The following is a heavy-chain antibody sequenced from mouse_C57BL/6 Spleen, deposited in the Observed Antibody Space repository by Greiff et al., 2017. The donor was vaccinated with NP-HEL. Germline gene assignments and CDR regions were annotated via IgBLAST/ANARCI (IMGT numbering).Heavy chain of an antibody. CDR1: GFTFSDYG. D-gene: IGHD1-1*01. CDR3: ARGDYYGSLDY. CDR2: ISNLAYSI. J-gene: IGHJ2*01. Sequence: EVQLVESGGGLVQPGGSLKLSCAASGFTFSDYGMAWVRQAPRKGPEWVAFISNLAYSIYYADTVTGRFTISRENAKNTLYLEMSSLRSEDTAMYYCARGDYYGSLDYWGQGTTLTVSS. V-gene: IGHV5-15*01.